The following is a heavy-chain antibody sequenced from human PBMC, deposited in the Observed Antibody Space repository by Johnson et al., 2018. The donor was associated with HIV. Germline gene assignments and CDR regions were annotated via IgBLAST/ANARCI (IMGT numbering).Heavy chain of an antibody. J-gene: IGHJ3*02. V-gene: IGHV3-30*18. CDR1: GFTLRSYG. D-gene: IGHD3-10*01. CDR2: ISYDGSKK. CDR3: AKQYYGSGGSVHAFDI. Sequence: QVQLVESGGGLVRPGGSLRLSCAASGFTLRSYGMHWVRQAPGKGLEWVAVISYDGSKKYYADSVKGRFTISRDNSKNTLYLQMNSLRAEDTAVYYCAKQYYGSGGSVHAFDIWGQGTMVTVSS.